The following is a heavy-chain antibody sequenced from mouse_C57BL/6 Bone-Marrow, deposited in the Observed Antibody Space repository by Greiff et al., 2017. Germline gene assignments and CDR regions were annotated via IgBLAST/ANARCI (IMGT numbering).Heavy chain of an antibody. Sequence: VQLQQSGAELVKPGASVKLSCTASGFNIKDYYIHWVKQRTEQGLEWIGRIGPEDGETKYAPQFQDKVIITADTSSNTAYLQLSSLTSEDTAVYYCTRSLIYYGANYWGQGTTLTVSS. CDR1: GFNIKDYY. CDR2: IGPEDGET. CDR3: TRSLIYYGANY. V-gene: IGHV14-2*01. J-gene: IGHJ2*01. D-gene: IGHD1-1*01.